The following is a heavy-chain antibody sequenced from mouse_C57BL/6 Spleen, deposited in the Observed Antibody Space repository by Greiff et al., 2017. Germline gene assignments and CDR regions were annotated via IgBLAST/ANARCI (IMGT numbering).Heavy chain of an antibody. D-gene: IGHD1-1*01. CDR1: GFTFSSYA. V-gene: IGHV5-4*01. CDR3: ARDSITTNFDV. Sequence: EVQLVESGGGLVKPGGSLKLSCAASGFTFSSYAMSWVRQTPEKRLEWVATISDGGSYTYYPDNVKGRFTISRDNAKNNLYLQMSHLKSEDTAMYYCARDSITTNFDVWGTGTTVTVSS. CDR2: ISDGGSYT. J-gene: IGHJ1*03.